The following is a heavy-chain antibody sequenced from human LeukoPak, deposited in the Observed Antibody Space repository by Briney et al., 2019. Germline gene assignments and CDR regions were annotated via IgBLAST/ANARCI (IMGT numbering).Heavy chain of an antibody. CDR1: GFTFSSYG. D-gene: IGHD2-2*02. J-gene: IGHJ4*02. CDR3: AKDSYPYCSSTSCYNFDY. V-gene: IGHV3-30*18. Sequence: GGSLRLSCAASGFTFSSYGMHWVRKAPGKGLEWVAVISYDGSNKYYADSVKGRFTISRDNSKNTLYLQMNSLRAEDTAVYYCAKDSYPYCSSTSCYNFDYWGQGTLVTVSS. CDR2: ISYDGSNK.